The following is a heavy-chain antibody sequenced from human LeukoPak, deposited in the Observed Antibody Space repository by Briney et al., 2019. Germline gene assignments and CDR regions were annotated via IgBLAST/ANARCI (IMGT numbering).Heavy chain of an antibody. V-gene: IGHV3-30-3*01. Sequence: GRSLRLSCAASGFTFSSYAMHWVRQAPGKGLEWVAVISYDGSNKYYADSVKGRFTISRDNYKNTLYLQMNSLRAEDTAVYYCARDIDGSEGGFDYWGQGTLVTVSS. D-gene: IGHD3-16*01. J-gene: IGHJ4*02. CDR2: ISYDGSNK. CDR1: GFTFSSYA. CDR3: ARDIDGSEGGFDY.